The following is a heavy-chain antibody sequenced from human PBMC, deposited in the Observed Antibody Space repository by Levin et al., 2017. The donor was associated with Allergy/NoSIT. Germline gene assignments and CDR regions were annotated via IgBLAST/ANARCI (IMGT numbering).Heavy chain of an antibody. V-gene: IGHV3-23*01. CDR3: ANYGMSTVSTVPRYFDL. J-gene: IGHJ2*01. CDR1: GFIFSNYA. Sequence: GGSLRLSCTASGFIFSNYAMSWVRQAPGKGLEWVSAFSRSGGNTYYADSVKGRFTISRDNSKNTLYLQMNSLRAEDTAVYYCANYGMSTVSTVPRYFDLWGRGTLVTVSS. CDR2: FSRSGGNT. D-gene: IGHD4-17*01.